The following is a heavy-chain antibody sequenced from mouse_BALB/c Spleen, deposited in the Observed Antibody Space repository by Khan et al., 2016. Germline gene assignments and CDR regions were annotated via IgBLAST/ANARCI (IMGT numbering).Heavy chain of an antibody. V-gene: IGHV3-1*02. D-gene: IGHD1-1*01. Sequence: EVQLQESGPDLVKPSQSLSLTCTVTGYSISSGYSWHWIRQFPGNKLEWMAYIHYSGSTNYNPSLKSRISITRDTSKNKFFLQLISVNTEDTATYYCTRGDYYGSGYWGQGTTLTVSS. J-gene: IGHJ2*01. CDR3: TRGDYYGSGY. CDR2: IHYSGST. CDR1: GYSISSGYS.